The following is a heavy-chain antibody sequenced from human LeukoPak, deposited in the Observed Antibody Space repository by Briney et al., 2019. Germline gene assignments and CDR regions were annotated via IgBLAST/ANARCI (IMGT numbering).Heavy chain of an antibody. CDR1: GFTFSSYA. CDR2: ITSSGANA. Sequence: GGSLRLSCAASGFTFSSYAMTWVRQAPGKGLDWVSGITSSGANADYADSVKGQFTISRDNAKNSLYLQMNSLRAEDTAVYYCARDRGSGSTRGPIRGYYYMDVWGKGTTVTVSS. J-gene: IGHJ6*03. V-gene: IGHV3-23*01. CDR3: ARDRGSGSTRGPIRGYYYMDV. D-gene: IGHD3-10*01.